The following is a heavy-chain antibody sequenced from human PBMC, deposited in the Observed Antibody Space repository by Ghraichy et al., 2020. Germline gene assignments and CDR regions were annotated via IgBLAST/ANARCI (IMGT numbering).Heavy chain of an antibody. CDR1: GFTFRHHT. V-gene: IGHV3-21*06. Sequence: GGSLRLSCTTAGFTFRHHTMNWVRQAPGKGLEWVSSIFSSDSSIYNADSVRGRFIISRDNAKNSLYLQMNSLRAEDTAVYYCARDRNTGWNYYYDMDVWCQGTTVTVSS. D-gene: IGHD6-19*01. J-gene: IGHJ6*02. CDR3: ARDRNTGWNYYYDMDV. CDR2: IFSSDSSI.